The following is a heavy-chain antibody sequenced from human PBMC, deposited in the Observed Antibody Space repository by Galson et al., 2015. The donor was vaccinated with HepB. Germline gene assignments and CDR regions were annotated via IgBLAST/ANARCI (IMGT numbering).Heavy chain of an antibody. CDR2: IRSKATNFAA. D-gene: IGHD6-13*01. CDR3: VRSGDFSGYSSR. CDR1: GFTFSGSA. J-gene: IGHJ4*02. Sequence: SLRLSCAASGFTFSGSAIHWVRQASGKGPEWIGHIRSKATNFAALYVPSLEGRFTVSRDDSKNMAYLHMRSLKTDDTAAYYGVRSGDFSGYSSRWGQGTLVTVSS. V-gene: IGHV3-73*01.